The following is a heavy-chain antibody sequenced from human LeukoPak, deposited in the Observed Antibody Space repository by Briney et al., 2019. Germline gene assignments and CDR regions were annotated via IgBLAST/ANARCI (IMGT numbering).Heavy chain of an antibody. CDR2: IIPILWIA. V-gene: IGHV1-69*02. J-gene: IGHJ4*02. CDR3: ASKGSGPLLDY. CDR1: GCTFSSYT. D-gene: IGHD3-10*01. Sequence: SVKVSCKASGCTFSSYTISWVRQAPGQGLEWMGRIIPILWIANYAQKFQGRVTITADKSTSTDYMELSSLRSEDTAVYYCASKGSGPLLDYWGQGTLVTVSS.